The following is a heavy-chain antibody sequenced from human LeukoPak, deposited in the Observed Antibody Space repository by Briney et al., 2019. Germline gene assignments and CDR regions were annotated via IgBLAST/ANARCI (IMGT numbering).Heavy chain of an antibody. CDR3: AKGEFDDYSNYLAFDI. V-gene: IGHV3-21*01. Sequence: GGSLRLSCAASGFTFSSYSMNWVRQAPGKGLEWVSSISSSSSYIYYADSVKGRFTISRDNSKNTLYLQMNSLRAEDTAVYYCAKGEFDDYSNYLAFDIWGQGTMVTVSS. CDR1: GFTFSSYS. CDR2: ISSSSSYI. D-gene: IGHD4-11*01. J-gene: IGHJ3*02.